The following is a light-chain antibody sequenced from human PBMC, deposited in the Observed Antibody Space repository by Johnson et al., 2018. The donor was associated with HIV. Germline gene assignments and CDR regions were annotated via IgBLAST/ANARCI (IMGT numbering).Light chain of an antibody. V-gene: IGLV1-51*01. CDR3: ETWDSSLSGYYV. CDR1: SSNIGNNY. J-gene: IGLJ1*01. CDR2: DNN. Sequence: QAVLTQPPSVSAAPGQKVTISCSGSSSNIGNNYVSWYQQFPGTAPKLLIYDNNKRPSGIPDRFSGSKSGTSATLGITGLQTGDEADYYCETWDSSLSGYYVFGTGTKLPVL.